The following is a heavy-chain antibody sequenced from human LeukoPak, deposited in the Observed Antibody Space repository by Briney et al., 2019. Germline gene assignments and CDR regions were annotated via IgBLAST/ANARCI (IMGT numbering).Heavy chain of an antibody. CDR2: IYYSGST. J-gene: IGHJ4*02. D-gene: IGHD3-22*01. V-gene: IGHV4-39*01. CDR1: GGSISGSSYY. Sequence: SETLSLTCTVSGGSISGSSYYWDWIRQPPGKGLKWIGSIYYSGSTYYNPSLKSRVTISVDTSKNQYSLKLSSVTAADTAVYYCARRRYYDWLIDYWGQGTLVTVSS. CDR3: ARRRYYDWLIDY.